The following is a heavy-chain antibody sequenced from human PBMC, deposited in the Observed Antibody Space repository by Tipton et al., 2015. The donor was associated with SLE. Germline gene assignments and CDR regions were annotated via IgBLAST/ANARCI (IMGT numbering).Heavy chain of an antibody. CDR1: GGSISSSYW. Sequence: SLRLSCAVSGGSISSSYWWSWVRQPPGKGLEWIGEIYHSGSTKYNPSLKSRVTISVDKSKNQFSLKVSSVTAADTAVYYCATQGSTYYFDYWGQGTLVTVSS. D-gene: IGHD2-2*01. CDR2: IYHSGST. J-gene: IGHJ4*02. CDR3: ATQGSTYYFDY. V-gene: IGHV4-4*02.